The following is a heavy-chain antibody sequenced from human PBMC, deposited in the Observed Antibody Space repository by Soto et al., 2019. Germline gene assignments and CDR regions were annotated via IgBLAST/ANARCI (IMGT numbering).Heavy chain of an antibody. CDR2: MNPNTGKT. Sequence: QVQLVQSGAEVKKPGASVKVSCKTSGYTFTSFDINWVRQAPGQGLEWMGWMNPNTGKTGYAHRFQVRVTMTGNSSISTAYIERSSLRPEDTAVYYCARDDYDLSGLRGTVYNFGLDVW. J-gene: IGHJ6*01. CDR1: GYTFTSFD. V-gene: IGHV1-8*01. CDR3: ARDDYDLSGLRGTVYNFGLDV. D-gene: IGHD3-22*01.